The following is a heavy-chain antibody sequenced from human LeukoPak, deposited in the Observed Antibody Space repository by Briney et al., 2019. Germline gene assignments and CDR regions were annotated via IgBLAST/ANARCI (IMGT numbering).Heavy chain of an antibody. Sequence: PSETLSLTCTVSGGSISSSSYYWGWIRQPPGKGLEWIGSIYYSGSTYYNPSLKSRVTISVDTSKNQFSLKLSSVTAADTAVYYCARALNFALFDPWGQGTLVTVSS. V-gene: IGHV4-39*07. CDR3: ARALNFALFDP. D-gene: IGHD1-7*01. J-gene: IGHJ5*02. CDR1: GGSISSSSYY. CDR2: IYYSGST.